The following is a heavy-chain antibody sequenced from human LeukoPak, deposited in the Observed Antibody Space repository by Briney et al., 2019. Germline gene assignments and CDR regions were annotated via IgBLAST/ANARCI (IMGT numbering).Heavy chain of an antibody. CDR2: IRYDGNNK. CDR3: ARGGVNTMLRGVIRYYYMDV. D-gene: IGHD3-10*01. J-gene: IGHJ6*03. V-gene: IGHV3-30*02. Sequence: GGSLRLSCAASGFSFSSYGMHWVRQAPGKGLEWVAFIRYDGNNKYYADSVKGRFTISRDNSKNTLYLQMNSLRAEDTAVYYCARGGVNTMLRGVIRYYYMDVWGKGTTVTISS. CDR1: GFSFSSYG.